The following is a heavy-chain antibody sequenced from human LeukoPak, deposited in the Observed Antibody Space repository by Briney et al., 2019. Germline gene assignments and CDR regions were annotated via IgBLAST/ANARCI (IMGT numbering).Heavy chain of an antibody. J-gene: IGHJ3*02. CDR3: ARGEEVVVVAATGLAFDI. D-gene: IGHD2-15*01. CDR2: ISSSGSTI. V-gene: IGHV3-48*03. Sequence: QPGGSLRLSCAASGLTFSSYEMNWVRQAPGKGLEWVSYISSSGSTIYYADSVKGRFTISRDNAKNSLYLQMNSLRAEDTAVYYCARGEEVVVVAATGLAFDIWGQGTMVTVSS. CDR1: GLTFSSYE.